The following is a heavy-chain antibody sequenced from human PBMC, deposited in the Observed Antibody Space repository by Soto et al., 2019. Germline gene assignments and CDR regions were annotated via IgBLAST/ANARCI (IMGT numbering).Heavy chain of an antibody. CDR2: ISYDGSNK. Sequence: GGSLRLSCAASGFTFSSYAMHWVRQAPGKGLEWVAVISYDGSNKYYADSVKGRFTISRDNSKNTLYLQMNSLRAEDTAVYYCARDRYYYDSSGYPDYWGQGTLVTVSS. CDR1: GFTFSSYA. V-gene: IGHV3-30-3*01. D-gene: IGHD3-22*01. J-gene: IGHJ4*02. CDR3: ARDRYYYDSSGYPDY.